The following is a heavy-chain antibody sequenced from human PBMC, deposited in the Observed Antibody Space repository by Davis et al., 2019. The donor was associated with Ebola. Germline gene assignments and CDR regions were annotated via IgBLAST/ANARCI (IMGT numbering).Heavy chain of an antibody. CDR3: ARVSFSGILEWTNFDY. Sequence: GSLRLSCAVYGGSFSGYYWSWIRQPPGKGLEWIGEINHSGSTNYNPSLKSRVTISVDTSKNQFSLKLSSVTAADTAVYYCARVSFSGILEWTNFDYWGQGTLVTVSS. D-gene: IGHD3-3*01. CDR2: INHSGST. J-gene: IGHJ4*02. V-gene: IGHV4-34*01. CDR1: GGSFSGYY.